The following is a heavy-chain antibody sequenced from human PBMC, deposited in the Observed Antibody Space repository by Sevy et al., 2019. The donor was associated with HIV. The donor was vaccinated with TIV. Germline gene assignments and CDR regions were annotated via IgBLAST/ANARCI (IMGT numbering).Heavy chain of an antibody. J-gene: IGHJ4*02. CDR1: GFTFSSYA. CDR3: AKGGYWNDGGTFDFDY. CDR2: ISGSGGST. V-gene: IGHV3-23*01. D-gene: IGHD1-1*01. Sequence: GGSLRLSCAASGFTFSSYAMSWVRQAPGKGLEWVSAISGSGGSTYYADSVKGRFTISRYNSKTTLYLQMNSLRAEDTAVYYCAKGGYWNDGGTFDFDYWGQGTLVTVSS.